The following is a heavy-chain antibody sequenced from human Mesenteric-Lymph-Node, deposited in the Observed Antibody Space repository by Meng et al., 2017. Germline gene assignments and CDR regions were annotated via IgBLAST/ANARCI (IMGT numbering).Heavy chain of an antibody. Sequence: GESLKISCAASGFTFSGHAMHWVRQAPGKGLEWVAVISYDGSYKYYADSVKGRFTISRDNSRNTLYLQMDSLGAEDTAVYYCARDGVTAMGYFDYWGQGTLVTVSS. J-gene: IGHJ4*02. D-gene: IGHD5-18*01. V-gene: IGHV3-30*01. CDR1: GFTFSGHA. CDR3: ARDGVTAMGYFDY. CDR2: ISYDGSYK.